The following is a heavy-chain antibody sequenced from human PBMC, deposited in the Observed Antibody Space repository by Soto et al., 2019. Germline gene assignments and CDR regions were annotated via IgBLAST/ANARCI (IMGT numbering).Heavy chain of an antibody. V-gene: IGHV1-3*01. J-gene: IGHJ4*02. Sequence: QVQLVQSGAEVKKPGASVKVSCKASGYTFTSYVIHWVRQAPGQRLEWMGWINAGNGYTKYSQKSQGRVTITRDTSASTAYMELNTLRSEDTAVYYCATWTWLVPFDYWGQGTLVTVSS. CDR1: GYTFTSYV. D-gene: IGHD6-19*01. CDR2: INAGNGYT. CDR3: ATWTWLVPFDY.